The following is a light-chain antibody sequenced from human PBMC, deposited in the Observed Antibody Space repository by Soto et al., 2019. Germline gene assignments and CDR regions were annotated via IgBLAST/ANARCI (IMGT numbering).Light chain of an antibody. CDR1: SSDVGGYNY. Sequence: QSVLTQPRSVSGSPGQSVTISCTGTSSDVGGYNYVSWYQQHPGKAPNLMIYDVSKRPSGVPDRFSGSKSGNTASLTISGLQAEDEADYYCCSYAGSYTYVFGTGNKVPVL. CDR2: DVS. V-gene: IGLV2-11*01. CDR3: CSYAGSYTYV. J-gene: IGLJ1*01.